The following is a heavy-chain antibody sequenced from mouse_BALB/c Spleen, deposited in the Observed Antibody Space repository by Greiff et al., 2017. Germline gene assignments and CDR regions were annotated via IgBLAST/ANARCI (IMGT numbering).Heavy chain of an antibody. Sequence: QVQLQQPGAELVKPGASVKLSCKASGYTFTSYWMHWVKQRPGQGLEWIGEINPSNGRTNYNEKFKSKATLTVDKSSSTAYMQLSSLTSEDSAVYYCARSPPRFGNYGDYWGQGTTLTVSS. CDR2: INPSNGRT. D-gene: IGHD2-1*01. J-gene: IGHJ2*01. V-gene: IGHV1S81*02. CDR1: GYTFTSYW. CDR3: ARSPPRFGNYGDY.